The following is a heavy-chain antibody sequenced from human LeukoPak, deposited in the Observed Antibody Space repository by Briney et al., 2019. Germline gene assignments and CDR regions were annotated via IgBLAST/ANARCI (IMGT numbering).Heavy chain of an antibody. V-gene: IGHV1-18*01. CDR1: GYTFTSYG. CDR3: ARDLGVDYYDSGGYYDY. D-gene: IGHD3-22*01. CDR2: ISAYNGNT. Sequence: ASVKVSCKASGYTFTSYGISWVRQAPGQGLEWMGWISAYNGNTNYAQKLQGRVTMTTDTSTSTAYVELRSLRSDDTAVYYCARDLGVDYYDSGGYYDYWGQGTLVTVSS. J-gene: IGHJ4*02.